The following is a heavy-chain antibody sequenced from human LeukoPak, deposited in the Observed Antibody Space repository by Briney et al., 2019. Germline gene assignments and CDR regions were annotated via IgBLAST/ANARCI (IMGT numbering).Heavy chain of an antibody. Sequence: SETLSLTCTVSGGSISSSSYYWGWIRQPPGKGLEWIGSIYYSGSTYYNPSLKSRVTISVDTSKNQFSLKLSSVTAADTAVYYCARQWFGEHWGQGTLVTVSS. CDR2: IYYSGST. J-gene: IGHJ4*02. V-gene: IGHV4-39*07. CDR3: ARQWFGEH. D-gene: IGHD3-10*01. CDR1: GGSISSSSYY.